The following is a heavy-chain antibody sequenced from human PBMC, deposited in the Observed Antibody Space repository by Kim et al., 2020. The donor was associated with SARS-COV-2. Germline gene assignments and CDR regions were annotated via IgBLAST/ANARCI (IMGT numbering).Heavy chain of an antibody. CDR1: GGSISSGSYY. V-gene: IGHV4-61*02. D-gene: IGHD6-6*01. Sequence: SETLSLTCTVSGGSISSGSYYWSWIRQPAGKGLEWIGRIYTSGSTNYNPSLKSRVTISVDTPKNQFSLKLSSVTAADTAVYYCAGSSTDFDYWGQGTLVTVSS. J-gene: IGHJ4*02. CDR3: AGSSTDFDY. CDR2: IYTSGST.